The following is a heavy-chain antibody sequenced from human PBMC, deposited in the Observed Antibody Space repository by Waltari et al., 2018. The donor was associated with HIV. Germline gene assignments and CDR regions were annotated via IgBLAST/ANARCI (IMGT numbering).Heavy chain of an antibody. V-gene: IGHV3-23*01. CDR1: GFTFSSYT. CDR3: ARSTGTTYYFDY. Sequence: VQLLESGGGLVQHGGSLRLSCAAAGFTFSSYTMDWVRQAPWKVLEWVSAISGSGVSTYYAYAVKVRFTISRDNSKNTLYLQMNSLRAEDTAVYYCARSTGTTYYFDYWGQGTLVTVSS. D-gene: IGHD1-7*01. CDR2: ISGSGVST. J-gene: IGHJ4*02.